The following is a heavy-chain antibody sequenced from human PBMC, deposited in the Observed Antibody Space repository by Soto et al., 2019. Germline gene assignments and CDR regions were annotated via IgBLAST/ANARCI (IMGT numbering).Heavy chain of an antibody. V-gene: IGHV3-21*01. CDR2: ISSGSSYI. CDR3: ATYTGSYYHYGMDV. J-gene: IGHJ6*02. Sequence: EVQLVESGGGLVEPGGSLRLSCAASGFTFSTYSMNWGRQAPGKGLEWVSSISSGSSYIYYADSVKGRFTISRDNAHNSLYMQMNSLRAEDTAVYYCATYTGSYYHYGMDVWGQGTTVTVSS. D-gene: IGHD5-12*01. CDR1: GFTFSTYS.